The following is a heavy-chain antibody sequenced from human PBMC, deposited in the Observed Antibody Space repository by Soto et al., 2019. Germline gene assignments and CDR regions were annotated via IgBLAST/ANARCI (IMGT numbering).Heavy chain of an antibody. CDR2: IYYSGST. Sequence: SETLSLTCAVSGGSISSYSWSWIRQPPGKGLEWIGYIYYSGSTNYNPSLKSRVTMSVDTSTNQFSLKLSSVTAADTAVYYCARGGYSNLNWFDPWGQGILVTVSS. CDR1: GGSISSYS. CDR3: ARGGYSNLNWFDP. V-gene: IGHV4-59*01. D-gene: IGHD6-13*01. J-gene: IGHJ5*02.